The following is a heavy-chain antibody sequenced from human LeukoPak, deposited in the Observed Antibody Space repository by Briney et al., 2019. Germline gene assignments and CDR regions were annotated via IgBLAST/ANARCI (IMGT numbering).Heavy chain of an antibody. CDR2: ISSSSSTI. Sequence: PGGSLRLSCAASGFTFSSYSMNWVRQAPGKGLEWVSYISSSSSTIYYADSVKGRFTISRDNAKNSLYLQMNSLRAEDTAVYYCAKGPRVNLGMVNNWGHGTLVTVSS. V-gene: IGHV3-48*01. CDR1: GFTFSSYS. CDR3: AKGPRVNLGMVNN. D-gene: IGHD5-18*01. J-gene: IGHJ4*01.